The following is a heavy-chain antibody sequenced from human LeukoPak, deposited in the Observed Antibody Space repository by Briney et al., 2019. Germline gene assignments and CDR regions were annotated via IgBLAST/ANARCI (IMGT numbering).Heavy chain of an antibody. CDR1: GFTFSSYA. D-gene: IGHD4-17*01. CDR3: ARGGDYGDFNGMDV. CDR2: ISYDGSNK. J-gene: IGHJ6*04. Sequence: PGGSLILSCAASGFTFSSYAMHWVRQAPGKGLEWVAVISYDGSNKYYADSVKGRFTISRDNSKNTLYLQMNSLRAEDTAVYYCARGGDYGDFNGMDVWGKGTTVTVSS. V-gene: IGHV3-30*04.